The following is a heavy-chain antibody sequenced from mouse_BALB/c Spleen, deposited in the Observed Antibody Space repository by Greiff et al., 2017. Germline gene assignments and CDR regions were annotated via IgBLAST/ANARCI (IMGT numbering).Heavy chain of an antibody. D-gene: IGHD2-1*01. V-gene: IGHV5-17*02. CDR1: GFTFSSFG. CDR2: ISSGSSTI. CDR3: ARGGNYFAWFAY. Sequence: EVQLQESGGGLVQPGGSRKLSCAASGFTFSSFGMHWVRQAPEKGLEWVAYISSGSSTIYYADTVKGRFTISRDNPKNTLFLQMTSLRSEDTAMYYCARGGNYFAWFAYWGQGTLVTVSA. J-gene: IGHJ3*01.